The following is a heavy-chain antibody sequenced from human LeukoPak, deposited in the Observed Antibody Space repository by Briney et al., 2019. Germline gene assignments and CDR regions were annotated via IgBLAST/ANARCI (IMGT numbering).Heavy chain of an antibody. CDR3: ARGARPAGLLWFGELLYYYYGMDV. CDR1: GFTFSSYA. Sequence: GGSLRLSRAASGFTFSSYAMHWVRQAPGKGLEYVSAISSNGGSTYYANSVKGRFTISRDNSKNTLYLQMGSLRAEDMAVYYCARGARPAGLLWFGELLYYYYGMDVWGQGTTVTVSS. J-gene: IGHJ6*02. V-gene: IGHV3-64*01. D-gene: IGHD3-10*01. CDR2: ISSNGGST.